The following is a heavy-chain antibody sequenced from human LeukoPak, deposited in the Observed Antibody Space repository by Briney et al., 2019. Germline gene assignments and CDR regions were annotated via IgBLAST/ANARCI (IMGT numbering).Heavy chain of an antibody. CDR1: GGTFSSCT. CDR2: IIPILGIA. D-gene: IGHD6-13*01. V-gene: IGHV1-69*04. Sequence: SVKVSCKASGGTFSSCTISWVRQAPGQGLEWMGRIIPILGIANYAQKFQGRVTMTRDTSTSTVYMELSSLRSEDTAVYYCARDSSNGDLDYWGQGTLVTVSS. CDR3: ARDSSNGDLDY. J-gene: IGHJ4*02.